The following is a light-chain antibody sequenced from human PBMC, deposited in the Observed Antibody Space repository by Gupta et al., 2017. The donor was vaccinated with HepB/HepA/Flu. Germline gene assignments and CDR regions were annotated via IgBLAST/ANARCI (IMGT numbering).Light chain of an antibody. V-gene: IGKV4-1*01. J-gene: IGKJ4*01. CDR2: WPS. CDR3: QHYYRSPLPT. CDR1: QSVLDSSNKRNY. Sequence: DIVLTQSPDFLTMSLGERATNNCKSSQSVLDSSNKRNYLAWYQQKPGQTPKMIIYWPSTWESGVPDRFSGSGSGTDFTLTINSIKAEDVAVYYCQHYYRSPLPTFGGGTKVEIQ.